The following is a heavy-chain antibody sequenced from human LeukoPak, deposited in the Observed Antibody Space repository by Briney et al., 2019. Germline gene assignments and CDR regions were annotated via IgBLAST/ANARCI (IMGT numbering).Heavy chain of an antibody. CDR2: ISSSSSYI. CDR1: GFTFRSYS. CDR3: AREAVAGTEDS. Sequence: PGGSLRLSCAASGFTFRSYSMSWVRQAPGKGLEWVSSISSSSSYIYYADSVKGRFTISRDNAKNSLYLQMNSLRAGDTAVYYCAREAVAGTEDSWGQGTLVTVSS. V-gene: IGHV3-21*01. J-gene: IGHJ4*02. D-gene: IGHD6-19*01.